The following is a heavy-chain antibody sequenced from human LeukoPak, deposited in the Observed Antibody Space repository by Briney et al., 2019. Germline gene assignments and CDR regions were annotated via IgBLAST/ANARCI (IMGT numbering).Heavy chain of an antibody. Sequence: GGSLRLSCAASGLTFSSYGMHWVRQAPGKGLEWVAVISYDGSNKYYADSVKGRFTISRDNSKNTLYLQMNSLRAEDTAVYYCATREQWLDDAFDIWGQGTLVTVSS. J-gene: IGHJ3*02. D-gene: IGHD6-19*01. CDR1: GLTFSSYG. CDR2: ISYDGSNK. CDR3: ATREQWLDDAFDI. V-gene: IGHV3-30*03.